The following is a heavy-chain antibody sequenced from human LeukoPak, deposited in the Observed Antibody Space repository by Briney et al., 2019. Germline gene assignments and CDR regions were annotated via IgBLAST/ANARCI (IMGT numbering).Heavy chain of an antibody. CDR2: ISYDGSNK. V-gene: IGHV3-30-3*01. CDR3: ARGRDYGDTRTLDY. J-gene: IGHJ4*02. CDR1: GFTFSSYA. Sequence: GRSLRLSCAASGFTFSSYATHWVRQAPGKGLEWVAVISYDGSNKYYADSVKGRFTISRDNSKNTLYLQMNSLRAEDTAVYYCARGRDYGDTRTLDYWGQGTLVTVSS. D-gene: IGHD4-17*01.